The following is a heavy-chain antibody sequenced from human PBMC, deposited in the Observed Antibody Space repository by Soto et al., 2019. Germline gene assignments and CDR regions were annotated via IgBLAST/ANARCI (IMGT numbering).Heavy chain of an antibody. CDR2: ISGSGGST. V-gene: IGHV3-23*01. Sequence: GVTLRLSCAASGFTFSSYAMSWVRQAPGKGLEWVSAISGSGGSTYYADSVKGRFTISRDNSKNTLYLQMNSLRAEDTAVAYCAKDDLTAARGWCSSTSCQWNLWYWGQGTLVNVSS. CDR3: AKDDLTAARGWCSSTSCQWNLWY. D-gene: IGHD2-2*01. CDR1: GFTFSSYA. J-gene: IGHJ4*02.